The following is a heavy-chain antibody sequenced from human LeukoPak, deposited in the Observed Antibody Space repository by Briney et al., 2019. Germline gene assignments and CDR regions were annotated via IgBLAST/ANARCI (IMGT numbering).Heavy chain of an antibody. CDR3: AKDWEDSSSWNYFDY. CDR1: GFTFSSYG. V-gene: IGHV3-30*18. CDR2: ISYDGSNK. Sequence: GRSLRLSCAASGFTFSSYGMHWARQAPGKGLEWVAIISYDGSNKYYADSVKGRFTISRDNSKNTLYLQMNGLRAEDTAVYYCAKDWEDSSSWNYFDYWGQGTLVTVSS. J-gene: IGHJ4*02. D-gene: IGHD6-13*01.